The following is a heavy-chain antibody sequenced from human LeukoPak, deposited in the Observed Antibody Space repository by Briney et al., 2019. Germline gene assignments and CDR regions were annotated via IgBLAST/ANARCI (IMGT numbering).Heavy chain of an antibody. CDR3: ARHGSYGSFDY. CDR1: GGSISSGGYY. J-gene: IGHJ4*02. CDR2: IYTSGST. Sequence: PSQTLSLTCTVSGGSISSGGYYWSWIRQPPGKGLEWIGYIYTSGSTNYNPSLKSRVTISVDTSKNQLPLKLSSVTAADTAVYYCARHGSYGSFDYWGQGTLVTVSS. D-gene: IGHD3-10*01. V-gene: IGHV4-61*09.